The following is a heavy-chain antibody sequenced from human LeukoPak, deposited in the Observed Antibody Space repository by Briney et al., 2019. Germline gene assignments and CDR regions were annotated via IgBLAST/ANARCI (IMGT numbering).Heavy chain of an antibody. D-gene: IGHD2-2*01. CDR2: INSDGSSI. CDR3: ARESPSCSRCFQH. J-gene: IGHJ1*01. CDR1: GFTFDDYA. V-gene: IGHV3-74*01. Sequence: GRSLRLSCAASGFTFDDYAMHWVRQAPGKGLVWVSRINSDGSSISYADSVKGRFTISRDNAKNTLFLQMSSLRVEDTAVYYCARESPSCSRCFQHWGQGTLVIVSS.